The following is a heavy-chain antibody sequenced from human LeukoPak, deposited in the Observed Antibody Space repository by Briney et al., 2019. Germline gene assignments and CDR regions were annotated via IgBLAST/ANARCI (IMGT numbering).Heavy chain of an antibody. V-gene: IGHV3-9*03. CDR2: ISWNSGSI. D-gene: IGHD6-6*01. CDR3: AKGIAARPSDAFDI. CDR1: GFTFDDYA. J-gene: IGHJ3*02. Sequence: GRSLRLSCAASGFTFDDYAMHWVRQAPGKGLEWVSGISWNSGSIGYADSVKGRFTISRDNAKHSLYLQMNSLRAEDMALYYCAKGIAARPSDAFDIWGQGTMVTVSS.